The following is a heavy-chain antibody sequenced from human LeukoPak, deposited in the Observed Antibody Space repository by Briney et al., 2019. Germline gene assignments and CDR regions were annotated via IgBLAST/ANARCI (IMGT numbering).Heavy chain of an antibody. J-gene: IGHJ4*02. V-gene: IGHV4-34*01. CDR1: GGSFSGYY. Sequence: SETLSLTCAVYGGSFSGYYWSWIRQPPGKGLEWIGEINHSGSTNYNPSLKSRVTISVDTSKNQFSLKLSSVTAADTAVYYCARVGRGSFDYWGQGTLATVSS. CDR3: ARVGRGSFDY. D-gene: IGHD3-10*01. CDR2: INHSGST.